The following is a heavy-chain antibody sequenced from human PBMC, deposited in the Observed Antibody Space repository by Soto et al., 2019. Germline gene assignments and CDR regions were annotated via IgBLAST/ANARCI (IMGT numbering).Heavy chain of an antibody. V-gene: IGHV4-59*01. CDR3: ARDAADY. CDR2: IYYSGST. CDR1: GGSISSYY. D-gene: IGHD6-25*01. Sequence: TLSLTCTVSGGSISSYYWSWIRQPPGKGLEWIGYIYYSGSTNYNPSLKSRVTISVDTSKNQFSLKLSSVTAADTAVYYCARDAADYWGLGTLVTVSS. J-gene: IGHJ4*02.